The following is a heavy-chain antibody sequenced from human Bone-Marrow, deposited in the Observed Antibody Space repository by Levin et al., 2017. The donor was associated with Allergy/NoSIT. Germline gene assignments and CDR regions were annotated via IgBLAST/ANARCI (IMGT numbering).Heavy chain of an antibody. CDR1: GFTFSSYA. J-gene: IGHJ4*02. CDR3: AKDPGPLGWPTWDY. V-gene: IGHV3-23*01. CDR2: ISGSGGST. Sequence: LSLTCAASGFTFSSYAMSWVRQAPGKGLEWVSAISGSGGSTYYADSVKGRFTISRDNSKNTLYLQMNSLRAEDTAVYYCAKDPGPLGWPTWDYWGQGTLVTVSS.